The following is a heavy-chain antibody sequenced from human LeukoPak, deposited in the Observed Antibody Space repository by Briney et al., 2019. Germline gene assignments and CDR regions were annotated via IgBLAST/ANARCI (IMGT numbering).Heavy chain of an antibody. CDR3: AKPGAYYDSSGYWDY. CDR2: IYSGGST. D-gene: IGHD3-22*01. V-gene: IGHV3-53*01. CDR1: GFIVSSNY. Sequence: GGSLRLSCATSGFIVSSNYMTWVRQALGKGLEWVSVIYSGGSTYYADSVKGRFTISRDNSKNTLYLQMNSLRAEDTAVYYCAKPGAYYDSSGYWDYWGQGTLVTVSS. J-gene: IGHJ4*02.